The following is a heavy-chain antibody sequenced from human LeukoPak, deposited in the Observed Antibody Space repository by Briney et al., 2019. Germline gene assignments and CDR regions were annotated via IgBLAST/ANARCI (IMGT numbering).Heavy chain of an antibody. CDR2: INPNNGAT. CDR1: GYTFSGYY. CDR3: ARYNWNDVVSALDY. V-gene: IGHV1-2*02. J-gene: IGHJ4*02. D-gene: IGHD1-1*01. Sequence: ASVKVSCKASGYTFSGYYIHWVRQVPGQGLEWMGWINPNNGATSYAQKFQGGVTLTRDTSITTFYMEVSRLRSDDTAVYFCARYNWNDVVSALDYWGQGTLVTVSS.